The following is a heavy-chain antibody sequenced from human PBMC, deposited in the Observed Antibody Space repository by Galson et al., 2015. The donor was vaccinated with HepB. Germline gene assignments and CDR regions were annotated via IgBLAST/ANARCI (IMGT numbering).Heavy chain of an antibody. Sequence: SLRLSCAASGFTFSTYSMNWVRQAPGKGLEWVSSISSSSTYIFYADSVKGRFTISRDNAQNSLYLQMNSLRAEDTAVYYCARDKRPPSSTSPPLGTWGQGTLVTVSS. CDR3: ARDKRPPSSTSPPLGT. J-gene: IGHJ5*02. CDR1: GFTFSTYS. V-gene: IGHV3-21*01. D-gene: IGHD2-2*01. CDR2: ISSSSTYI.